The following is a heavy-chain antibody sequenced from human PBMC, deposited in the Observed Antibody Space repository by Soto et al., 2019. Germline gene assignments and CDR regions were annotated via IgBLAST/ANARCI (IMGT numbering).Heavy chain of an antibody. CDR1: GFTFSSYS. J-gene: IGHJ3*02. CDR3: ARGLQSHTVGTTPGAFDI. CDR2: ISSSSSTI. D-gene: IGHD1-26*01. V-gene: IGHV3-48*02. Sequence: GGSLRLSCAASGFTFSSYSMNWVRQAPGKGLEWVSYISSSSSTIYYADSVKGRFTISRDNAKNSLYLQMNSLRDEDTAVYYCARGLQSHTVGTTPGAFDIWGQGTMVTVSS.